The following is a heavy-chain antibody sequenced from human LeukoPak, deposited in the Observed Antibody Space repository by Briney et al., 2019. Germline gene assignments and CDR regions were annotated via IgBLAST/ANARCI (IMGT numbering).Heavy chain of an antibody. CDR3: ARDAGGRGYRGGVDY. CDR1: GFTFSSYE. D-gene: IGHD5-12*01. V-gene: IGHV3-48*03. Sequence: GGSLRLSCAASGFTFSSYEMNWVRQAPGKGLEWVSYISSSGSTIYYADSVKGRFTISRDNPKNSLYLQVNSLRAEDTAVYYCARDAGGRGYRGGVDYWGQGTLVTVSS. CDR2: ISSSGSTI. J-gene: IGHJ4*02.